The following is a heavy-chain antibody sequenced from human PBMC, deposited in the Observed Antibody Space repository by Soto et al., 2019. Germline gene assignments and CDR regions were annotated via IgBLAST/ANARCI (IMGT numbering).Heavy chain of an antibody. D-gene: IGHD2-8*01. Sequence: QVQLVQSGTEVKKPGASVKVSCKASGYTFTSYDISWVRQAPGQGPEWMGWMNPNSGNTGYAQKFRGRVTMTRNTTISTAYMELSSLRSDDTAVYYCVRDLRLYVRDNWGQGTLVTVSS. CDR2: MNPNSGNT. CDR3: VRDLRLYVRDN. CDR1: GYTFTSYD. V-gene: IGHV1-8*01. J-gene: IGHJ4*02.